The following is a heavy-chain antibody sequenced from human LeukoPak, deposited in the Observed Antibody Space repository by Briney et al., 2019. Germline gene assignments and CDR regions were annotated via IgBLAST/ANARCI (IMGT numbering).Heavy chain of an antibody. CDR2: INPNSGGT. D-gene: IGHD3-22*01. Sequence: ASVKVSCKASGYTFTGYYMHWVRQAPGQGLEWMGWINPNSGGTNYAQKFQGRVTMTRDTSISTAYMELSRLRSDDTAVYYCVTDSSGYYQLRYYFDYWGQGTLVTVSS. CDR3: VTDSSGYYQLRYYFDY. CDR1: GYTFTGYY. V-gene: IGHV1-2*02. J-gene: IGHJ4*02.